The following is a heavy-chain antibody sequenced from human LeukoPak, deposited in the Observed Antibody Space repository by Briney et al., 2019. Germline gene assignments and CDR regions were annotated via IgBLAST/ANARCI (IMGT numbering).Heavy chain of an antibody. D-gene: IGHD4-17*01. CDR2: INPNSGGT. Sequence: ASVKVSCKASGYTFTDYYIHWVRQAPGQGLEWMGWINPNSGGTNYAQKFQGRVTMTRDTSISTDYMELSRLRSDDTAVYYCAREDTVTTAWGYWGQGTLVTVSS. J-gene: IGHJ4*02. CDR3: AREDTVTTAWGY. V-gene: IGHV1-2*02. CDR1: GYTFTDYY.